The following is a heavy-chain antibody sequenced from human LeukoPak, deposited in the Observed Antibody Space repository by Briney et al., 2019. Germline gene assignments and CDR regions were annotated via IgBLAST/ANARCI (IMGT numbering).Heavy chain of an antibody. D-gene: IGHD5-18*01. V-gene: IGHV5-51*01. J-gene: IGHJ4*02. Sequence: GESLKISCQASGYSFPSYWIGWVRQMPGKGLEWMGIIYPGDSDTRYSPSFEGQVTISADKSSSTAYLQWSSLKASDTAMYYCARRGSRGYSYEVWGQGTLVTVSS. CDR2: IYPGDSDT. CDR1: GYSFPSYW. CDR3: ARRGSRGYSYEV.